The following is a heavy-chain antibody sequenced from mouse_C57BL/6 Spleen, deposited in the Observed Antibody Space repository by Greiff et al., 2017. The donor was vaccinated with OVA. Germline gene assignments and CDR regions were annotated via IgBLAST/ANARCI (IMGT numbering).Heavy chain of an antibody. Sequence: QVQLQQPGAELVRPGSSVKLSCKASGYTFTSYWMHWVKQRPIQGLEWIGNIDPSDSETHYNQKFKDKATLTVDKSSSTAYMQLSSLTSEDSAVYYCARGRTGSFYAMDYWGQGTSVTVSS. CDR3: ARGRTGSFYAMDY. CDR2: IDPSDSET. CDR1: GYTFTSYW. D-gene: IGHD4-1*01. V-gene: IGHV1-52*01. J-gene: IGHJ4*01.